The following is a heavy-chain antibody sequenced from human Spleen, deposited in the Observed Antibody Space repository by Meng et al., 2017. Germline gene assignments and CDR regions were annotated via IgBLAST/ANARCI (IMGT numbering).Heavy chain of an antibody. Sequence: QVQLMQSGAEVKKPGASVKVSCKASGYTFTSYAMHWVRQAPGQRLEWMGWINAGNGNTKYSQKFQGRVTITRDTSASTAYMELSSLRSEDTAVYYCARAPARIYDSIPFDYWGQGTLVTVSS. CDR1: GYTFTSYA. J-gene: IGHJ4*02. CDR3: ARAPARIYDSIPFDY. D-gene: IGHD3-22*01. CDR2: INAGNGNT. V-gene: IGHV1-3*01.